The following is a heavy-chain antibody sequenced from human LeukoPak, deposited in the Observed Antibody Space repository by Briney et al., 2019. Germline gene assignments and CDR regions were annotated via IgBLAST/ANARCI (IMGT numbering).Heavy chain of an antibody. J-gene: IGHJ4*02. D-gene: IGHD2-2*01. CDR1: GGSFSGYY. Sequence: SETLSLTCAVYGGSFSGYYWSWIRQPPGKGLEWIGEINHSGSTNYNPSLKSRVTISVDTSKNQFSLKLSSVTAADTAVYYCARVPIVVVPAAINHAVAAAEDYWGQGTLVTVSS. V-gene: IGHV4-34*01. CDR3: ARVPIVVVPAAINHAVAAAEDY. CDR2: INHSGST.